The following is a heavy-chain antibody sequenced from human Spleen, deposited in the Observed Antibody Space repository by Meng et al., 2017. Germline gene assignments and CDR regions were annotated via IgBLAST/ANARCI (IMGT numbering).Heavy chain of an antibody. J-gene: IGHJ4*02. CDR2: IYWNDDK. Sequence: QITLKESGPTLVKPTQTLTLTCTFSGFSPSTSGVGVGWIRQPPGKALEWLALIYWNDDKRYRPSLERRLTITKDTSKNQVLLKMANMDPVDTATYYCARTYGTTDYWGQGALVTVSS. D-gene: IGHD2-2*01. CDR3: ARTYGTTDY. V-gene: IGHV2-5*01. CDR1: GFSPSTSGVG.